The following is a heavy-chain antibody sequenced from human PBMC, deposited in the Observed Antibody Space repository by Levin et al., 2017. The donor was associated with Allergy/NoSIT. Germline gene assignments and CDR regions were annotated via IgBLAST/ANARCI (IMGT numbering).Heavy chain of an antibody. V-gene: IGHV3-7*04. J-gene: IGHJ4*02. D-gene: IGHD2/OR15-2a*01. CDR2: IKQDGSEK. CDR3: ARANIVRGTFYY. Sequence: PGGSLRLSCVASGFTFTTYWMTWVRQAPGKGLEWVANIKQDGSEKNYVDSVKGRFSISRDNAKNSLYLQMNSLRAEDTAVYYCARANIVRGTFYYWGQGTLVTVSS. CDR1: GFTFTTYW.